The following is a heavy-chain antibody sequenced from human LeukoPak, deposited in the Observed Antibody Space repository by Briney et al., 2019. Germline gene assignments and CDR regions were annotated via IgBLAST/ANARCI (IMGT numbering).Heavy chain of an antibody. CDR3: AKDRDIAAAGYYFDY. J-gene: IGHJ4*02. CDR1: GFTFRSYA. D-gene: IGHD6-13*01. CDR2: ISSDGSDK. Sequence: GRSLTLSCAASGFTFRSYAMHWVRQAPGKGLQWAAVISSDGSDKYYADSVKGRFTISRDNSKNTLYLQMNSLRAEDTAVYYCAKDRDIAAAGYYFDYWGQGTLVTVSS. V-gene: IGHV3-30*18.